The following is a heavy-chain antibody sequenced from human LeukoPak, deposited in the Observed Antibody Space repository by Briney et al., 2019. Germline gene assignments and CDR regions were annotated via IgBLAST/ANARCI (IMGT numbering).Heavy chain of an antibody. Sequence: GGSLRLSCAASGFPVSRNYMSWVRQAPGKGLEWVSFFYSGGSTYYADSVKGRFTISRDNSKNTLYLQMNSLRAEDTAVYYCAGSAPAYCGGDCPLDYWGQGTLVTVSS. CDR3: AGSAPAYCGGDCPLDY. D-gene: IGHD2-21*02. CDR2: FYSGGST. J-gene: IGHJ4*02. V-gene: IGHV3-53*01. CDR1: GFPVSRNY.